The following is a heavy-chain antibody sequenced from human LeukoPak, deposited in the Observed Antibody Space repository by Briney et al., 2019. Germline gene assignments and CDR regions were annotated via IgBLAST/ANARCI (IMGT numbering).Heavy chain of an antibody. J-gene: IGHJ4*02. CDR1: GFTFSSYG. D-gene: IGHD3-10*01. Sequence: PGGSLRLSCAASGFTFSSYGMHWVRQAPGKGLEWVAVIWYDGSNKYYADSVKGRFTISRDNSKNTLYLQMNSLRAEDTAVYYCARGGKRGKGYYLDYWGQGTLVTVSS. CDR2: IWYDGSNK. CDR3: ARGGKRGKGYYLDY. V-gene: IGHV3-33*01.